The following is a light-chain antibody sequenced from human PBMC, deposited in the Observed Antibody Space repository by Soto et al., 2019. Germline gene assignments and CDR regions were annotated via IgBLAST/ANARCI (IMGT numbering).Light chain of an antibody. J-gene: IGKJ1*01. V-gene: IGKV3-20*01. CDR1: QSVSSSS. CDR2: GAS. CDR3: QQYAGSST. Sequence: EIVLTQSPGTLSLSAGERATLSCRASQSVSSSSLAWYQQKPGQAPRLLIFGASSRATGIPDRFSGSGSGTDFTLTISRLEPEDFAVYYCQQYAGSSTFGQGTKVDIK.